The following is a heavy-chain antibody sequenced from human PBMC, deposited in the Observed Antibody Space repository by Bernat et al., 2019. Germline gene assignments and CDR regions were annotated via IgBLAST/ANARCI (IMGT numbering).Heavy chain of an antibody. Sequence: QVQLVQSGAEVKKPGSSVKVSCKASGGTFSSYAISWVRQAPGQGLEWMGGIIPIFGTANYAQKFQGRVTITADESTSTAYMELSSLRSEDTAVYYCARVFEYGDFYEGYAFDIWGQGTMVTVSS. CDR2: IIPIFGTA. J-gene: IGHJ3*02. D-gene: IGHD4-17*01. CDR3: ARVFEYGDFYEGYAFDI. CDR1: GGTFSSYA. V-gene: IGHV1-69*01.